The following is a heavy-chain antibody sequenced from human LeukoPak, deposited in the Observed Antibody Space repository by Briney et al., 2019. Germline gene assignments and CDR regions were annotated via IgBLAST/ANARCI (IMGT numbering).Heavy chain of an antibody. V-gene: IGHV3-23*01. CDR3: AKVPSGRYCSGGYCYFDY. CDR2: ISGGAGST. D-gene: IGHD2-15*01. J-gene: IGHJ4*02. Sequence: GGSLRLSCAASGFTFSSYAMSWVRQVPGKGLEWVSAISGGAGSTYYADSVKGRFTISRDNSKNTMYVQMNSLRAEDTAVYYCAKVPSGRYCSGGYCYFDYWGQGTLVTVSS. CDR1: GFTFSSYA.